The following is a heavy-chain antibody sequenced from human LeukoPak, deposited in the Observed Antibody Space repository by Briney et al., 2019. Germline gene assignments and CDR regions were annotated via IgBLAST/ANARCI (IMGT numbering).Heavy chain of an antibody. CDR1: GGSISDNY. V-gene: IGHV4-59*08. Sequence: SETLSPTCTVSGGSISDNYWSWIRQPPGKGLEWIGYAYYSGHTNYNSSLKSRVTMSLDTSESQFSLRLSSVTAADTAVYFCARHPFATPFDYWGPGTLVTVSS. D-gene: IGHD2-15*01. CDR3: ARHPFATPFDY. J-gene: IGHJ4*02. CDR2: AYYSGHT.